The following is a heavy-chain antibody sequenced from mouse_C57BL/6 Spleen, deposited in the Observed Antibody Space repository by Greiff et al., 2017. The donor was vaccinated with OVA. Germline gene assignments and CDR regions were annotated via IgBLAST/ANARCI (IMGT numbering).Heavy chain of an antibody. Sequence: QVQLKESGPGILQSSQTLSLTCSFSGFSLSTSGMGVSWIRQPSGKGLEWLAHIYWDDDKRYNPSLKSRLTISKDTSRNQVFLKITSVDTADTATYYCARSIITTVVDYFDYWGQGTTLTVSS. J-gene: IGHJ2*01. D-gene: IGHD1-1*01. CDR2: IYWDDDK. CDR1: GFSLSTSGMG. V-gene: IGHV8-12*01. CDR3: ARSIITTVVDYFDY.